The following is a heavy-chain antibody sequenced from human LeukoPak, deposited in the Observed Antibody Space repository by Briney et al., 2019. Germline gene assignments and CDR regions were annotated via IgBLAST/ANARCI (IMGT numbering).Heavy chain of an antibody. CDR1: GFTFTSYW. V-gene: IGHV3-7*01. CDR3: ARALTHSSGAP. CDR2: IKQDGSEK. Sequence: GGSLRLSCAASGFTFTSYWMSWVRQAPGKGLEWVANIKQDGSEKYYVDSVKGRFTISRDNAKNSLYLQMYSLRAEDTAVYYCARALTHSSGAPWGQGTMVTVSS. J-gene: IGHJ3*01. D-gene: IGHD6-25*01.